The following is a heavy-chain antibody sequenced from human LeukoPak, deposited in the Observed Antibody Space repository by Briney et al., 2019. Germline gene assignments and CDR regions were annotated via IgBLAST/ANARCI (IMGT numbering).Heavy chain of an antibody. D-gene: IGHD3-22*01. V-gene: IGHV4-34*01. J-gene: IGHJ5*02. CDR2: INHSGST. Sequence: PSETLSLTCAVYGESFSDYYWSWIRQPPGKGLEWIGEINHSGSTNYSPSLKSRVTISVNTSKNQFSLKLTSVTAADTAVYYCARVLRPYYYDSSGYLNWFDPWGQGTLVTVSS. CDR3: ARVLRPYYYDSSGYLNWFDP. CDR1: GESFSDYY.